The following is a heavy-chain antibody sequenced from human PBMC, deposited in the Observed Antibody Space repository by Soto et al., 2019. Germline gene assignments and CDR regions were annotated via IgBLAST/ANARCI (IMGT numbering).Heavy chain of an antibody. V-gene: IGHV1-69*13. J-gene: IGHJ4*02. Sequence: SVKVSCKVSGITLTTNGITWVRQAPGHGLEWMGGMIPIFGEATYAQKFQGRLRITADESTSTAYMELSSLTYEDTALYFCASAEVAMTYYDYWGQGALVTVSS. D-gene: IGHD5-12*01. CDR1: GITLTTNG. CDR3: ASAEVAMTYYDY. CDR2: MIPIFGEA.